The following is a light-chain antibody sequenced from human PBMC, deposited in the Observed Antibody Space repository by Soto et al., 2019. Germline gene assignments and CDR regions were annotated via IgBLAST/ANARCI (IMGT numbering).Light chain of an antibody. V-gene: IGKV1-5*03. CDR1: QTISSW. Sequence: DIQLTQSPSTLSGSVGDRVTLTCRASQTISSWLAWYQQKPGKAPRLLIYKASTLKSGVPSRFSGSGSGTDFTLTISSLQPEDFATYYCQQSYSTPTFGQGTKVDIK. J-gene: IGKJ1*01. CDR2: KAS. CDR3: QQSYSTPT.